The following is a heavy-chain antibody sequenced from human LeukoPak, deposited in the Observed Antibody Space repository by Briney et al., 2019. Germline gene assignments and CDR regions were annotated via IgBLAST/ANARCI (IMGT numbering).Heavy chain of an antibody. CDR3: AREPDYYDSSGMFDP. V-gene: IGHV1-18*01. J-gene: IGHJ5*02. Sequence: ASVKVSCKASGYTFTSYGISWVRQAPGQGLEWMGWISAYNGNTNYAQKLQGRVTMTTDTSTSTAYMELRSLRSEDTAVYYCAREPDYYDSSGMFDPWGQGTLVTVYS. CDR2: ISAYNGNT. CDR1: GYTFTSYG. D-gene: IGHD3-22*01.